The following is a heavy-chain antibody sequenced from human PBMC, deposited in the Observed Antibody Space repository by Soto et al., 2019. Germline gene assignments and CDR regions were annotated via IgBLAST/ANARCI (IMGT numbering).Heavy chain of an antibody. CDR3: ARDLSNILDYYYGMDV. V-gene: IGHV1-69*13. Sequence: SVKVSCKASGGTFSSYAISWVRQAPGQGLEWMGGIIPIFGTANYAQKFQGRVTITADESTSTAYMELSSLRSEDTAVYYCARDLSNILDYYYGMDVWGQGTTATVSS. CDR2: IIPIFGTA. D-gene: IGHD2-15*01. J-gene: IGHJ6*02. CDR1: GGTFSSYA.